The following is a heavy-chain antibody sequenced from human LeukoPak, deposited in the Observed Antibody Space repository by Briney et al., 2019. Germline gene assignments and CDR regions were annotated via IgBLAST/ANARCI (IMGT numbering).Heavy chain of an antibody. CDR1: GGSFSGYY. Sequence: SETLSLTCAVYGGSFSGYYWSWIRQPRGKGLEWIGEINHSGSTNYNPSLKSRVTISVDTSKNQFSLKLSSVTAADTAVYYCASTTRNNWFDPWGQGTLVTVSS. V-gene: IGHV4-34*01. CDR2: INHSGST. D-gene: IGHD1-1*01. J-gene: IGHJ5*02. CDR3: ASTTRNNWFDP.